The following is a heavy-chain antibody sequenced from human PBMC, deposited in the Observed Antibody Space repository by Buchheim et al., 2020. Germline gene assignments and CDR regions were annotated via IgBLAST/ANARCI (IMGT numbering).Heavy chain of an antibody. CDR1: GFTFINYG. V-gene: IGHV3-23*01. Sequence: EVQLLESGGDLVQPGGSLRLSCEASGFTFINYGMSWVRQAPGKGLEWVSGIDGGSYTTFYADSVKGRFPISRDNRKNTLYLQMSGLRAEDTAVYYCAKRYYDGDGGAFDSWGQGTL. CDR2: IDGGSYTT. J-gene: IGHJ4*02. D-gene: IGHD3-16*01. CDR3: AKRYYDGDGGAFDS.